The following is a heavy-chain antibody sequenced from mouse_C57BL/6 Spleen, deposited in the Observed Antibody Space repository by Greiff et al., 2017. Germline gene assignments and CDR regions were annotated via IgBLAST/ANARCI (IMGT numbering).Heavy chain of an antibody. CDR2: ISGGGGNT. CDR3: ARGGYFDY. Sequence: EVQVVESGGGLVKPGGSLKLSCAASGFTFSSYTMSWVRQTPEKRLEWVATISGGGGNTYYPDSVKGRFTISRDNAKNTLYLQMSSLRSADTALYYCARGGYFDYWGQGTTLTVSS. J-gene: IGHJ2*01. V-gene: IGHV5-9*01. CDR1: GFTFSSYT.